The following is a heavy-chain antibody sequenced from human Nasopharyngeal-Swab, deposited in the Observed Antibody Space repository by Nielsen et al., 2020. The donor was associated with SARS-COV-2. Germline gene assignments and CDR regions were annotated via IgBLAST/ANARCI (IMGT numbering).Heavy chain of an antibody. CDR3: ARAPAQGSGWYYFDY. CDR2: IYTSGST. J-gene: IGHJ4*02. Sequence: SETLSLTCTVSGGSISSGSYYWSWIRQPAGKGREWIGRIYTSGSTNYNPSLKRRVTISVDTSKNQISLKLSSVTAADTAVYYCARAPAQGSGWYYFDYWGQGTLVTVSS. CDR1: GGSISSGSYY. D-gene: IGHD6-19*01. V-gene: IGHV4-61*02.